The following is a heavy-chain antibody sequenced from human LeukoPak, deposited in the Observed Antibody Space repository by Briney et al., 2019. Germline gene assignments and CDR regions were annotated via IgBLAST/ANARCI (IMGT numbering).Heavy chain of an antibody. Sequence: GGSLRLSCAASGFTFTNYWMSWVRQAPGKGLEWVAVISYDGSNKYYADSVKGRFTISRDNSKNTLYLQMNSLRAEDTAVYYCAKARIAAAESLGYYFDYWGQGTLVTVSS. CDR3: AKARIAAAESLGYYFDY. D-gene: IGHD6-13*01. J-gene: IGHJ4*02. V-gene: IGHV3-30*18. CDR1: GFTFTNYW. CDR2: ISYDGSNK.